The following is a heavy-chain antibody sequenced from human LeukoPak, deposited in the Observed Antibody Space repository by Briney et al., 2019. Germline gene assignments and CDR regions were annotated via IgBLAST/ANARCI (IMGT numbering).Heavy chain of an antibody. J-gene: IGHJ3*02. Sequence: SVKVSCKASGYTFTSYAISWVRQAPGQGLEWMGGIIPIFGTANYAQKFQGRVTITTDESTSTAYMELSSLRSEDTAVYYCARGLSSSIRGYAFDIWGQGTMVTVSS. CDR1: GYTFTSYA. CDR2: IIPIFGTA. D-gene: IGHD6-6*01. CDR3: ARGLSSSIRGYAFDI. V-gene: IGHV1-69*05.